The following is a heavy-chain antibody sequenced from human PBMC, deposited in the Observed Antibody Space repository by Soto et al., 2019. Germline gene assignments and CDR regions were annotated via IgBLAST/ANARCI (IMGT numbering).Heavy chain of an antibody. Sequence: QVQLVQSGGEVKKPGASVKVSCKASGYTFTTSGVSWVRQAPGQGLEWMGWVSGYNGNTKYEEKFNARVTMTTDTSTGTAYLELRSLTTGDTAVYYCASAGELPYYYYGMDVWGQGTTVIVSS. CDR1: GYTFTTSG. V-gene: IGHV1-18*01. CDR2: VSGYNGNT. CDR3: ASAGELPYYYYGMDV. D-gene: IGHD1-7*01. J-gene: IGHJ6*02.